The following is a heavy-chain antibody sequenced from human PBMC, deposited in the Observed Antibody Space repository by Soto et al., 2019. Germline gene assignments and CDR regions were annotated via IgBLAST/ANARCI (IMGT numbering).Heavy chain of an antibody. CDR3: AKGLLAIVGTTLPSDAFNI. CDR1: GFSFTTYV. CDR2: ISHDGSYK. V-gene: IGHV3-30*18. Sequence: QVQLVESGGGVVQPGRSLRLSCAASGFSFTTYVMHWVRQAPGKGLEWVAVISHDGSYKYYGDAVKGRFTISRDTSKNAVYLEMNSLRPEDTAVYYCAKGLLAIVGTTLPSDAFNIWGQGTMVTVSS. J-gene: IGHJ3*02. D-gene: IGHD1-26*01.